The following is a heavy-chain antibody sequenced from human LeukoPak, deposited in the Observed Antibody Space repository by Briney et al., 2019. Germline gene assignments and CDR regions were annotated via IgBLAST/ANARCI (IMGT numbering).Heavy chain of an antibody. V-gene: IGHV3-21*01. CDR2: ISSSSSYI. J-gene: IGHJ4*02. CDR3: AKDQGVLYYYDSSGYSLDYFDY. CDR1: GFTFSSYS. D-gene: IGHD3-22*01. Sequence: GGSLRLSCAASGFTFSSYSMNWVRQAPGKGLEWVSSISSSSSYIYYADSVKGRFTISRDNAKNSLYLQMNSLRAEDTAVYYCAKDQGVLYYYDSSGYSLDYFDYWGQGTLVTVSS.